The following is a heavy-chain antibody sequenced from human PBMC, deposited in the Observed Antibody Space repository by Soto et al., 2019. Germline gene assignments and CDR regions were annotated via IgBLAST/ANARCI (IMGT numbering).Heavy chain of an antibody. CDR3: VRGAKPYCGGACPNPGI. CDR1: GFSLSNYW. V-gene: IGHV3-74*01. J-gene: IGHJ3*02. CDR2: INSDGTTT. Sequence: GGSLRLSCEVSGFSLSNYWMHWVRQDLGEGLVWVARINSDGTTTTYADSVQGRFTISRDNAKNTLYLQMTSLSAADTSVYYFVRGAKPYCGGACPNPGIWGQGKMVTV. D-gene: IGHD2-21*02.